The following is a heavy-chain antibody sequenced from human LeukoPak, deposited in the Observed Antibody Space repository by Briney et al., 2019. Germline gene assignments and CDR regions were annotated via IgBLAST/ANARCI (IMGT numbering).Heavy chain of an antibody. J-gene: IGHJ4*02. V-gene: IGHV3-7*01. D-gene: IGHD4/OR15-4a*01. CDR3: ASNTNYRGDY. CDR2: INPDGSGK. CDR1: GFAFGTYW. Sequence: PGGSLRLSCAASGFAFGTYWMSWVRQAPGKGLEWVANINPDGSGKYYVDSVKGRFTISRDNAENSLYLGVNSLRAEDTAVYYCASNTNYRGDYWGQGTLVTVSS.